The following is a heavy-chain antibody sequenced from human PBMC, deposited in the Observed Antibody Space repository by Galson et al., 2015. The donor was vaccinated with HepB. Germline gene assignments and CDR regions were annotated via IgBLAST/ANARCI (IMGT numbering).Heavy chain of an antibody. CDR3: ARGGVQLWLMDV. J-gene: IGHJ6*02. V-gene: IGHV1-69*13. CDR2: VIPIFGIA. D-gene: IGHD5-18*01. CDR1: GGTFSSYA. Sequence: SVEVSCKASGGTFSSYAISWGRQAPGQGLEWVGGVIPIFGIANYAQKFQGRVTITADESTSTAYMELSSLRSEDTAVYYCARGGVQLWLMDVWGQGTTVTVSS.